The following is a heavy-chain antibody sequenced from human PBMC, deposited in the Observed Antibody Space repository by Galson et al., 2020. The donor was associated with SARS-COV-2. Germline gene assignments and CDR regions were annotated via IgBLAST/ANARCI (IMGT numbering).Heavy chain of an antibody. Sequence: GESMKISCKVSGSTLTELSMHWVRQAPGKGLGWMGGFDPEDGETIYAQKFQGRVTMTEDTSTDTAYMELSSLRSEDTAVYYCATGAVVATVGWFDPWGQGTLVTVSS. CDR3: ATGAVVATVGWFDP. CDR1: GSTLTELS. V-gene: IGHV1-24*01. D-gene: IGHD2-15*01. J-gene: IGHJ5*02. CDR2: FDPEDGET.